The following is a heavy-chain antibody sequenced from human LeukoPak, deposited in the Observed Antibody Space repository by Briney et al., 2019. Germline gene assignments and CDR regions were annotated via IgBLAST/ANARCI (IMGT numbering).Heavy chain of an antibody. CDR1: GASFNSDDQY. V-gene: IGHV4-31*03. CDR2: THPSGML. D-gene: IGHD3-22*01. J-gene: IGHJ4*02. Sequence: KPSQTLSLTCTVSGASFNSDDQYWNWTRQSPGKGLEWIESTHPSGMLYNNPSLESRVTMSRDTSKNQFSLNQNSVTAADTAVYFCSRGLDSRKLGYWGQGILVTVSS. CDR3: SRGLDSRKLGY.